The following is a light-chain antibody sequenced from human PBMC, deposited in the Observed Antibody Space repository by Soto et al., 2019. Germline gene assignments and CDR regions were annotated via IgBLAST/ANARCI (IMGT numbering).Light chain of an antibody. CDR2: ATS. J-gene: IGKJ3*01. CDR1: DTPRTF. Sequence: DIQITQSPSSLSASVGDSVTITCRAIDTPRTFINWYQQKPGKAPRLLIYATSTLQSGVPSRFSGRDSGADFTLTINNLQPEDFATYYCQQPPYTFGPRTKVDI. V-gene: IGKV1-39*01. CDR3: QQPPYT.